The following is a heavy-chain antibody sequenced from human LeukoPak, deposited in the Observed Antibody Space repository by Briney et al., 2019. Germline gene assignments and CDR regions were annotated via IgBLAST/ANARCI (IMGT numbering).Heavy chain of an antibody. V-gene: IGHV1-8*01. CDR3: ARDPSNSSGWRAFFDY. D-gene: IGHD6-19*01. Sequence: ASVKVSCTASGYTFTSYDINWVRQATGQGLEWMGWMNPNSGNTGYAQKFQGRVTMTRNTSISTAYMELSSLRSEDTAVYYCARDPSNSSGWRAFFDYWGQGTLVTVSS. J-gene: IGHJ4*02. CDR1: GYTFTSYD. CDR2: MNPNSGNT.